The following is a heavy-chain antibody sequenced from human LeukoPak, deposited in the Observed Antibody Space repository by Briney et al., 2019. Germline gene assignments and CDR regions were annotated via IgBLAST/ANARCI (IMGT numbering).Heavy chain of an antibody. J-gene: IGHJ6*03. CDR1: GYSISSGYY. CDR2: IYYSGSV. Sequence: SETLSLTCTVSGYSISSGYYWGWIRQPPGKGLEWIGSIYYSGSVYYNPSLKSRVTISVDTSKNQFSLKLSSVTAADTAVYYCARGSGWPDYYYYYYMDVWGKGTTVTVSS. CDR3: ARGSGWPDYYYYYYMDV. V-gene: IGHV4-38-2*02. D-gene: IGHD6-19*01.